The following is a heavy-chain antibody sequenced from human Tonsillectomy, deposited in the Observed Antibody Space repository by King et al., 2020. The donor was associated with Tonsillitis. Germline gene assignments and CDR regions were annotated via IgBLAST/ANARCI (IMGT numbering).Heavy chain of an antibody. Sequence: EVQLVEFGGGLVQPGGSLRLSCAASGFTFSSYALSWVRQAPGKGLEWVAGISVSDGSTFYSDSVKGRLTISRDNSKSTLYLQMNSLRAEDTAVYYCAKSLAGISGWFDPWGQGTLVTVSS. CDR3: AKSLAGISGWFDP. D-gene: IGHD3-10*01. V-gene: IGHV3-23*04. CDR2: ISVSDGST. J-gene: IGHJ5*02. CDR1: GFTFSSYA.